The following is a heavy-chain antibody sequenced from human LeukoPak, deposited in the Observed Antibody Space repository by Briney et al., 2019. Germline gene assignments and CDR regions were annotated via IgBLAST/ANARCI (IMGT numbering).Heavy chain of an antibody. CDR3: ATRSGSYYFHFDY. D-gene: IGHD3-10*01. Sequence: GSSVKVSCKASGGTFSSYAISWVRQAPGQGLEWMGRIIPILGIANYAQKFQGRVTITADKSTSTAYMELSSLRSEDTAVYYCATRSGSYYFHFDYWGQGTLVTVSS. J-gene: IGHJ4*02. V-gene: IGHV1-69*04. CDR2: IIPILGIA. CDR1: GGTFSSYA.